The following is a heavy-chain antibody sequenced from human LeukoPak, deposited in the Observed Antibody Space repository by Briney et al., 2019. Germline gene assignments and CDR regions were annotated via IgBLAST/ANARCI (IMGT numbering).Heavy chain of an antibody. CDR2: IYYSGST. CDR1: GGSISSYY. CDR3: ARQGREYFDY. J-gene: IGHJ4*02. V-gene: IGHV4-59*08. D-gene: IGHD3-10*01. Sequence: SETLSLTCTVSGGSISSYYWSWIRQPPGKGLEWIGYIYYSGSTNYNPSLKSRVTISVDTSKNQFSLKLSSVTAADAAVYYCARQGREYFDYWGQGTLVTVSS.